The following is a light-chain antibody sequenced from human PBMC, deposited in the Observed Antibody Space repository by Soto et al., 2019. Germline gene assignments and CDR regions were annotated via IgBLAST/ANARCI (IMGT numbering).Light chain of an antibody. Sequence: EIVLTQSPGTLSLSPGEGATLSCRASQSVSSSLAWYQQKRGQAPRLLIHGAPSRATGIPDRFSGSGSGTNYTPTISRLEPEDFAVYYCQQYGGSPRTFGQGNKVEVK. J-gene: IGKJ1*01. CDR1: QSVSSS. V-gene: IGKV3-20*01. CDR3: QQYGGSPRT. CDR2: GAP.